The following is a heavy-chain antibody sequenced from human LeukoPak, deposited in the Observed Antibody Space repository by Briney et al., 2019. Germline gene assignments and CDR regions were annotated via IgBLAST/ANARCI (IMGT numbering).Heavy chain of an antibody. J-gene: IGHJ4*02. V-gene: IGHV3-23*01. CDR1: GFTFSSYA. Sequence: GGSLRLSCAASGFTFSSYAMSWVRQAPGKGLEWVSAISGSGGSTYYADSVKGRFTSSRDNSKNTLYLQMNSLRAEDTAVYYCAKDHELHYYGSGSYFNYWGQGTLVTVSS. CDR3: AKDHELHYYGSGSYFNY. CDR2: ISGSGGST. D-gene: IGHD3-10*01.